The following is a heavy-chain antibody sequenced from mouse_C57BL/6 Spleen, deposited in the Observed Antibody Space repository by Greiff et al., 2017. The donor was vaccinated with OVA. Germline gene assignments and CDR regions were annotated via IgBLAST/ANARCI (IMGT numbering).Heavy chain of an antibody. CDR2: IYPGDGDT. CDR3: ARREAQATFDY. Sequence: VQLQESGPELVKPGASVKISCKASGYAFSSSWMNWVKQRPGKGLEWIGRIYPGDGDTNYNGKFKGKATLTADKSSSTAYMQLSSLTSEDSAVYFCARREAQATFDYWGQGTTLTVSS. V-gene: IGHV1-82*01. D-gene: IGHD3-2*02. CDR1: GYAFSSSW. J-gene: IGHJ2*01.